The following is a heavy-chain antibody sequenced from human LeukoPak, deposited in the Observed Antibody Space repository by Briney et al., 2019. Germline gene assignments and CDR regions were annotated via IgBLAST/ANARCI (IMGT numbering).Heavy chain of an antibody. V-gene: IGHV3-11*05. CDR1: GFTFSDYY. CDR3: ARGNYYYDSSGSDKLDY. Sequence: GGSLRLSCAASGFTFSDYYMSWIRQAPGKGLEWVSYISSSSSYTNYADSVKGRFTISRDNAKNSLYLQMNSLRAEDTAVYYCARGNYYYDSSGSDKLDYWGQGTLVTVSS. J-gene: IGHJ4*02. D-gene: IGHD3-22*01. CDR2: ISSSSSYT.